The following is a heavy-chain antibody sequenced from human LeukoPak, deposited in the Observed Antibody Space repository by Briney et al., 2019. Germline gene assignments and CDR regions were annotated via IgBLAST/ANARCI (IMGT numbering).Heavy chain of an antibody. Sequence: PGGSLRLSCADSGFTCSYSAMSWVRQAPGKGLEWVSAISGSGGSTYYADSVKGRFTISRDNSKNTLYLQMNSLRAEDTAVYYCAKETLSGSHFFDYWGQGTLVTVSS. V-gene: IGHV3-23*01. CDR2: ISGSGGST. D-gene: IGHD1-26*01. CDR1: GFTCSYSA. J-gene: IGHJ4*02. CDR3: AKETLSGSHFFDY.